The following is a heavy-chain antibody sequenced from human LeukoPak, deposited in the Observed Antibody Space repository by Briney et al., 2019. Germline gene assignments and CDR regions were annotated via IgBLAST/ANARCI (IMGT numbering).Heavy chain of an antibody. CDR3: ARPGLSRIAVAGSRDY. CDR1: GGSISSSSYY. Sequence: SETLSLTCTVSGGSISSSSYYWGWIRQPPGKGLEWIVSIYYSGSTYYNPSLKSRVTISVDTSKNQFSLKLSSVTAADTAVYYCARPGLSRIAVAGSRDYWGQGTLVTVSS. D-gene: IGHD6-19*01. V-gene: IGHV4-39*01. CDR2: IYYSGST. J-gene: IGHJ4*02.